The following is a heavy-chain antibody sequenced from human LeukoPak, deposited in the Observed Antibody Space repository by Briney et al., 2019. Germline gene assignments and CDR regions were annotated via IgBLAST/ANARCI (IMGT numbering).Heavy chain of an antibody. CDR1: GFTFSSYA. CDR3: AKDRWGWGGTTQRETTNDY. D-gene: IGHD1-14*01. CDR2: ISGSGGST. Sequence: GGSLRLSCAASGFTFSSYAMSWVRQAPGKGLEWVSAISGSGGSTYYADSVKGRFTISRDNSKNTLYLQMNSLRAEDTAVYYCAKDRWGWGGTTQRETTNDYWGQGTLVTVSS. V-gene: IGHV3-23*01. J-gene: IGHJ4*02.